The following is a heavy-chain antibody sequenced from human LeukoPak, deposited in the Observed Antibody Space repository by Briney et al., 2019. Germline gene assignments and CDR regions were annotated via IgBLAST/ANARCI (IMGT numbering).Heavy chain of an antibody. CDR1: GFSLSTSGVG. Sequence: SGPTLVKPTQPLTLTCTFSGFSLSTSGVGVGWIRQPPGKALEWLALIYWNDDKRYSPSLKSRLTITKDTSKNQVVLTMTNMDPVDTATYYCAHSKSGSYWYGQYYFDYWGQGTLVTVSS. D-gene: IGHD1-26*01. CDR3: AHSKSGSYWYGQYYFDY. J-gene: IGHJ4*02. V-gene: IGHV2-5*01. CDR2: IYWNDDK.